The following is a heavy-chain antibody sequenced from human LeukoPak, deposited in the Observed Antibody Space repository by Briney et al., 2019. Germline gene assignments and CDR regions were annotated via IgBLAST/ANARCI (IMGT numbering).Heavy chain of an antibody. CDR3: AREMATGGYYYYYMDV. Sequence: SETLSLTCTVSGGSISNYYWSWIRQPPEKGLEWIGYIYDSGSINYNPSFESRVTISVDTSKNQFSLRLRYVTAADTAVYYCAREMATGGYYYYYMDVWGKGTTVTVSS. J-gene: IGHJ6*03. D-gene: IGHD5-24*01. CDR1: GGSISNYY. CDR2: IYDSGSI. V-gene: IGHV4-59*13.